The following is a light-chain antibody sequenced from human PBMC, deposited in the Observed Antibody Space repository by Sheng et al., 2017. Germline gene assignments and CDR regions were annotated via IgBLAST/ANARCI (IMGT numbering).Light chain of an antibody. CDR2: AAS. CDR1: QGIRNF. Sequence: DIQMTQSPSSLSASVGDRVTITCRASQGIRNFLAWYQQKPGKVPKLLIYAASNLQGGVPSRFSGSGSGREFTLTISSLQPEDFATYYCLQHNSFPRTFGQGTKVEVK. V-gene: IGKV1-17*01. CDR3: LQHNSFPRT. J-gene: IGKJ1*01.